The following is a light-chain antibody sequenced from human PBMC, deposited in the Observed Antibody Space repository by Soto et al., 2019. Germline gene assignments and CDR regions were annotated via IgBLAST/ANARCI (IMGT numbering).Light chain of an antibody. CDR2: AAS. J-gene: IGKJ2*01. V-gene: IGKV1-27*01. CDR3: QKYNSASYT. Sequence: DIQMTQSPSSLSASVGDRVTITCRASQGISNYLAWYQQKPGKVPKLLIYAASTLQSGVPSRFSGSGSETDFTLTIISLQPEDVATYYCQKYNSASYTFGQGTKLEIK. CDR1: QGISNY.